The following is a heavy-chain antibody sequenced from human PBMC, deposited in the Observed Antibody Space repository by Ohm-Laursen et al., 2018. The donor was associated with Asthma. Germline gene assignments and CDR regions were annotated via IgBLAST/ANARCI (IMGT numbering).Heavy chain of an antibody. V-gene: IGHV3-7*01. J-gene: IGHJ4*02. CDR2: IKPDGSQT. CDR1: GFTFSVSW. Sequence: SLRLSCSASGFTFSVSWMIWVRQAPGKGLQWLAFIKPDGSQTYYADSMEGRFSISRDNSKNSLYLQMSSLRGGDTAIYYCATLSWYASQYWGQGTLVTVSS. D-gene: IGHD2-2*01. CDR3: ATLSWYASQY.